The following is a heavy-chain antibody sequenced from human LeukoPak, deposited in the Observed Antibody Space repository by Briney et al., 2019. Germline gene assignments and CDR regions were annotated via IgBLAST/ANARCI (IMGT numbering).Heavy chain of an antibody. Sequence: PGRSLRLSCAASGFTFSSYAMHWVRQAPGKGLEWVAVISYDGSDKYYADSVKGRFTISRDNSKNTLYLQMNSLRAEDTAVYYCARVPGSGWGQGTLVTVSS. CDR2: ISYDGSDK. V-gene: IGHV3-30*04. D-gene: IGHD6-19*01. CDR1: GFTFSSYA. CDR3: ARVPGSG. J-gene: IGHJ4*02.